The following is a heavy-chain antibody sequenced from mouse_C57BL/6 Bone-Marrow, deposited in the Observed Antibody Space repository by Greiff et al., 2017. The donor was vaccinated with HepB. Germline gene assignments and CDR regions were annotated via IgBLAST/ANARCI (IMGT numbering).Heavy chain of an antibody. Sequence: EVQGVESGGGLVQPGGSLKLSCAASGFTFSDYGMAWVRQAPRKGPEWVAFISNLAYSIYYADTVTGRFTISRENAKNTLYLEMSSLRSEDTAMYYCARQNDYGSVYAMDYWGQGTSVTVSS. D-gene: IGHD1-1*01. CDR1: GFTFSDYG. J-gene: IGHJ4*01. V-gene: IGHV5-15*01. CDR2: ISNLAYSI. CDR3: ARQNDYGSVYAMDY.